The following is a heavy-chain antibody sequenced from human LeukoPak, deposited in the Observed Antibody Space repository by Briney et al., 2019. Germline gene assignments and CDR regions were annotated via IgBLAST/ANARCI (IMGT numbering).Heavy chain of an antibody. V-gene: IGHV3-21*01. Sequence: GGSLRLSCEISGFTFSSYAMSWVRRAPGKGLEWVSSISSSSSYIYYADPVKGRFTISRDNAKNSLYLQMNSLRAEDTAVYYCARDVWEDYDVLTGRDYWGQGTLVTVSS. J-gene: IGHJ4*02. D-gene: IGHD3-9*01. CDR2: ISSSSSYI. CDR1: GFTFSSYA. CDR3: ARDVWEDYDVLTGRDY.